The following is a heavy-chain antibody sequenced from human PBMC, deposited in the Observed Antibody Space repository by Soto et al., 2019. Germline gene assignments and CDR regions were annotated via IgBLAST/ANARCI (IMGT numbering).Heavy chain of an antibody. CDR2: MKPNSGNT. CDR1: GYTFTSYD. V-gene: IGHV1-8*01. Sequence: ASVKVSCKASGYTFTSYDINWVRQATGQGLEWMGWMKPNSGNTGYAQKFQGRLTMTRNTSISTAYLELSSLRSEDTAVYYCARAAVAAPNPGYFPHWGQGTPVTVSS. J-gene: IGHJ1*01. D-gene: IGHD6-19*01. CDR3: ARAAVAAPNPGYFPH.